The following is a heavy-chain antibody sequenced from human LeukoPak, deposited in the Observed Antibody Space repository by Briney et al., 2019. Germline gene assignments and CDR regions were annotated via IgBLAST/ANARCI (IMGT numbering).Heavy chain of an antibody. Sequence: SETLSLTCTVSGGSISSYYWSWIRQPAGKGLEWIGRIYTSGSTNYNPSLKSRVTMSVDTSKNQFSLKLSPVTAADTAVYYCARDGTYSSAYMDVWGKGTTVTVSS. D-gene: IGHD1-26*01. CDR2: IYTSGST. CDR1: GGSISSYY. J-gene: IGHJ6*03. V-gene: IGHV4-4*07. CDR3: ARDGTYSSAYMDV.